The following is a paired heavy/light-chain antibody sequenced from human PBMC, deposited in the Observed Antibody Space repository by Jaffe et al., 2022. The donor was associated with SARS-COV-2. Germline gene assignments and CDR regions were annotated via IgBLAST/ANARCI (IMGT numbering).Heavy chain of an antibody. CDR3: ARSSGRDYYGSGPRPTKYYYYMDV. V-gene: IGHV3-11*01. CDR2: ISSSGSTI. CDR1: GFTFSDYY. J-gene: IGHJ6*03. D-gene: IGHD3-10*01. Sequence: QVQLVESGGGLVKPGGSLRLSCAASGFTFSDYYMSWIRQAPGKGLEWVSYISSSGSTIYYADSVKGRFTISRDNAKNSLYLQMNSLRAEDTAVYYCARSSGRDYYGSGPRPTKYYYYMDVWGKGTTVTVSS.
Light chain of an antibody. CDR1: QSISSW. J-gene: IGKJ5*01. V-gene: IGKV1-5*03. CDR2: KAS. CDR3: QQYNSYSIT. Sequence: DIQMTQSPSTLSASVGDRVTITCRASQSISSWLAWYQQKPGKAPKLLIYKASSLESGVPSRFSGSGSGTEFTLTISSLQPDDFATYYCQQYNSYSITFGQGTRLEIK.